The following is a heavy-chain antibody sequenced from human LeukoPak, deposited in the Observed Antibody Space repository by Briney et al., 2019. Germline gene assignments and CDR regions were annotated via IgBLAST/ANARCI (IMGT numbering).Heavy chain of an antibody. D-gene: IGHD3-10*01. CDR3: ARDLDGSGSYYKNATEDV. CDR2: ISSSSSYI. CDR1: GFTFSSYS. V-gene: IGHV3-21*01. Sequence: GGSLRLSCAASGFTFSSYSMNWVRQAPGKGLEWVSSISSSSSYIYYADSVKGRFTISRDNAKNSLYLQMNSLRAEDTAVHYCARDLDGSGSYYKNATEDVWGQGTTVTVSS. J-gene: IGHJ6*02.